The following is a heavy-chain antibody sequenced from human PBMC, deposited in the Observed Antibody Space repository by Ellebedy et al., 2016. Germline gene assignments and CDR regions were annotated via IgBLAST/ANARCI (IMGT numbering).Heavy chain of an antibody. D-gene: IGHD3-10*01. J-gene: IGHJ6*03. V-gene: IGHV1-46*01. Sequence: ASVKVSXXASGYTFTSYYMHWVRQAPGQGLEWMGIINPSGGSTSYAQKFQGRVTMTRDTSTSTVYMELSSLRSEDTAVYYCARAFGEFLYYMDVWGKGTTVTVSS. CDR1: GYTFTSYY. CDR3: ARAFGEFLYYMDV. CDR2: INPSGGST.